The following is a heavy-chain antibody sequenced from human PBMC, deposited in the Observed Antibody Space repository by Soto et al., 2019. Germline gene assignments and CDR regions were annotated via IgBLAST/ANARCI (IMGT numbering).Heavy chain of an antibody. V-gene: IGHV3-30*03. D-gene: IGHD1-1*01. J-gene: IGHJ3*02. CDR3: ASALYWHDRVGGFDI. CDR2: ISYDGTNK. Sequence: QVQLVESGGGVVQPGRSLRLSCAASGFTFSSYGMHWVRQAPGKGLEWVALISYDGTNKYYADSVKGRFTISRDYSKNTLYLQMNSLRAEDTAVYYCASALYWHDRVGGFDIWGQGTMVTVSS. CDR1: GFTFSSYG.